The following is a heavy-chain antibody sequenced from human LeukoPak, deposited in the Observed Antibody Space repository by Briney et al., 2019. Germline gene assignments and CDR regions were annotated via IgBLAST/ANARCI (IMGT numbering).Heavy chain of an antibody. CDR1: GGSISSSSYY. CDR2: IYYSGST. CDR3: ARQPAGIVVVPAAIGGGFDY. Sequence: SETLSLTCTVSGGSISSSSYYWGLIRQPPGKGLEWIGSIYYSGSTYYNPSLKSRVTISVDTSKNQFSLKLSSVTAADTAVYYCARQPAGIVVVPAAIGGGFDYWGQGTLVTVSS. V-gene: IGHV4-39*01. D-gene: IGHD2-2*01. J-gene: IGHJ4*02.